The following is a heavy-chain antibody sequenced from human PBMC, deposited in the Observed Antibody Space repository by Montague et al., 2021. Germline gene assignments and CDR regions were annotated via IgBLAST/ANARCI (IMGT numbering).Heavy chain of an antibody. Sequence: SETLSLTYTASSGSIFHAHWSWVRQPPGKGLEWLGSMFYGGATSNNPSLKSRVTMSIDTSTNQFSLKLSFVTAADTAVYYCAKQDYFVSGTSYKGFDPWGQGILVTVSS. D-gene: IGHD3-10*01. CDR3: AKQDYFVSGTSYKGFDP. V-gene: IGHV4-59*08. J-gene: IGHJ5*02. CDR1: SGSIFHAH. CDR2: MFYGGAT.